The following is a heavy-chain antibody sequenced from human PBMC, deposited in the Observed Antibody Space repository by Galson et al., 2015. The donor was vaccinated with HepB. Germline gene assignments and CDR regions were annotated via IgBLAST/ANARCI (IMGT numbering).Heavy chain of an antibody. CDR3: VRGSGYLLDL. D-gene: IGHD5-12*01. CDR2: INEDGTDK. Sequence: SLRLSCAASGLRLSAYWMNWVRQAPGKGLEWVAIINEDGTDKHYVGSVNGRFTISRDNAKNSVFLQMSGLRADDTAVYYCVRGSGYLLDLWGQGALVTVSS. J-gene: IGHJ5*02. CDR1: GLRLSAYW. V-gene: IGHV3-7*03.